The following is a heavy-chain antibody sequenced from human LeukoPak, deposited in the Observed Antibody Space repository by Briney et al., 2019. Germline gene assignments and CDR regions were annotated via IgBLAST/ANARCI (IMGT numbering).Heavy chain of an antibody. CDR1: GFTFSSYS. CDR2: ISSSSSYI. J-gene: IGHJ5*02. CDR3: ARGMIAAAGASNWFDP. V-gene: IGHV3-21*01. Sequence: GGSLRLSCAASGFTFSSYSMNWVRQAPGKGLEWVPSISSSSSYIYYADSVKGRFTISRDNAKNSLYLQMNSLRAEDTAVYYCARGMIAAAGASNWFDPWGQGTLVTVSS. D-gene: IGHD6-13*01.